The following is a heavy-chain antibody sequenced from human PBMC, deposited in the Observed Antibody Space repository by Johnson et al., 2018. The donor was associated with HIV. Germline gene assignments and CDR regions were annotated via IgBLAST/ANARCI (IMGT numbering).Heavy chain of an antibody. CDR3: ARGCRDGYTCDVFDV. J-gene: IGHJ3*01. CDR1: GFTFSKAW. V-gene: IGHV3-66*01. D-gene: IGHD5-24*01. CDR2: ISGTGTNT. Sequence: VQLVESGGGLIQPGGSLRLSCAASGFTFSKAWMTWVRQAPGKGLEWVSLISGTGTNTYYADSVTGRFTISRDNSKNTLYLQMNSLRAEDTAVYFCARGCRDGYTCDVFDVWGQGTMVTVSS.